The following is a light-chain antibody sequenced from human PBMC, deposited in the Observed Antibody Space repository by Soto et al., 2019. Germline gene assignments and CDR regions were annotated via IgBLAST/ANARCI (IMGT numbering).Light chain of an antibody. CDR1: SSNIGAGYD. J-gene: IGLJ3*02. V-gene: IGLV1-40*01. Sequence: QSVLTQPHSVSGAPGQRVTISCTGSSSNIGAGYDVHWYQQLPGTAPKLLIYGNSNRPSGVPDRFSGSKSCTSASLAITGLQAEDEADYYCQSYDSSLSGWVFGGGTKLTVL. CDR2: GNS. CDR3: QSYDSSLSGWV.